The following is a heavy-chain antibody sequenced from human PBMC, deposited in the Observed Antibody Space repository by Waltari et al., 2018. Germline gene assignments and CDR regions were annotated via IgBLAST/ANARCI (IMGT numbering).Heavy chain of an antibody. Sequence: QVQLVQSGAEVTKPGSSVKVSCKASGGPFSSYAISWVRQAPGQGLEWMGRIIPIFGTANYAQKFQGRVTITADKSTSTAYMELSSLRSEDTAVYYCARDLKMESPGEIYFDYWGQGTLVTVSS. CDR2: IIPIFGTA. V-gene: IGHV1-69*08. CDR1: GGPFSSYA. D-gene: IGHD3-16*01. CDR3: ARDLKMESPGEIYFDY. J-gene: IGHJ4*02.